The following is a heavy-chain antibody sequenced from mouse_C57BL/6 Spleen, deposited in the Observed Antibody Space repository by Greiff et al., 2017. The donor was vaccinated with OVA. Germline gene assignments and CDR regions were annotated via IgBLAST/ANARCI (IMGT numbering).Heavy chain of an antibody. D-gene: IGHD1-1*01. CDR3: ARDYGSIYEAWFAY. J-gene: IGHJ3*01. CDR2: INPNNGGT. CDR1: GYTFTDYY. Sequence: VQLQQSGPELVKPGASVKISCKASGYTFTDYYMNWVKQSHGKSLEWIGDINPNNGGTSYNQKFKGKATLTVDKSSSTAYMELRSLTSEDSAVYYCARDYGSIYEAWFAYWGQGTLVTVSA. V-gene: IGHV1-26*01.